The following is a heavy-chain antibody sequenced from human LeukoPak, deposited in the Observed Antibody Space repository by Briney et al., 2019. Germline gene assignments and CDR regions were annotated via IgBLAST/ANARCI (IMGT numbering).Heavy chain of an antibody. V-gene: IGHV3-21*01. D-gene: IGHD5-12*01. Sequence: GGSLRLSCAASGFTFSSYSMNWVRQAPGKGLEWVSSISSSSSYIYYADSVKGRFTISRDNAKNSLYLQMNSLRAEDTAVYYCARGFSGYATYSSHDYWGQGTLVTVSS. CDR2: ISSSSSYI. CDR3: ARGFSGYATYSSHDY. J-gene: IGHJ4*02. CDR1: GFTFSSYS.